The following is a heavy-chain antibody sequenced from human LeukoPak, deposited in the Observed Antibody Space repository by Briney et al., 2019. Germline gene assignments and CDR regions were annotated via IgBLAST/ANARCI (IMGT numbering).Heavy chain of an antibody. CDR3: ARKSGYARDY. Sequence: PSGTLSLTCSVSAGSITSSTWWSWVRQPPGKGLEWLGEISHSKNTNYNPSLKSRVTISVDMSKNQFSLKLSSVTAADTAVYYCARKSGYARDYWGQGNLVTVSS. CDR2: ISHSKNT. J-gene: IGHJ4*02. V-gene: IGHV4-4*02. D-gene: IGHD5-12*01. CDR1: AGSITSSTW.